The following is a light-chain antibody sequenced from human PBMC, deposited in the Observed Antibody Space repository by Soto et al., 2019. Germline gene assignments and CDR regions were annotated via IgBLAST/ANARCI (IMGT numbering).Light chain of an antibody. Sequence: EIVLTQSPGTLSLSPGERATLSCRASQSLNGPYLAWYQQKPGQAPRLLISDASTRATGIPARFSGSGSGADFTLTISRLEPEDFAVYYCQQYGGSTLFTFGPGTKVDIK. CDR2: DAS. V-gene: IGKV3-20*01. CDR1: QSLNGPY. CDR3: QQYGGSTLFT. J-gene: IGKJ3*01.